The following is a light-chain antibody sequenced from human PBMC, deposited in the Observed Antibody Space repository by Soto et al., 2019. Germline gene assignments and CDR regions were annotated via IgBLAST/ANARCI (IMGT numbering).Light chain of an antibody. Sequence: EIVLTQSPGTLSLSAGERATLSCRASQSVSSNYLAWYQQKPGQAPRLLIYGASSRATGIPDRFSGSGSGTDFTLTISGLEPEESAVYYSQQSDRFPYTLGQGTKLEIK. CDR2: GAS. CDR1: QSVSSNY. J-gene: IGKJ2*01. V-gene: IGKV3-20*01. CDR3: QQSDRFPYT.